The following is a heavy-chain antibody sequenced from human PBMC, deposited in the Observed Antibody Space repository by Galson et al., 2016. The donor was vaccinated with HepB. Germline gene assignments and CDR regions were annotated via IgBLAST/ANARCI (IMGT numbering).Heavy chain of an antibody. Sequence: SLRLSCAASGFIFKNYAMNWVRQAPGKGLEWVAYIISTSSTIHYSDSVRGRFTISRDNAKNTLYLQMNSLGAEETAVYYCARLDVESKYYYYGMDVWGQGTTVTVSS. CDR3: ARLDVESKYYYYGMDV. J-gene: IGHJ6*02. D-gene: IGHD1-1*01. CDR2: IISTSSTI. V-gene: IGHV3-48*01. CDR1: GFIFKNYA.